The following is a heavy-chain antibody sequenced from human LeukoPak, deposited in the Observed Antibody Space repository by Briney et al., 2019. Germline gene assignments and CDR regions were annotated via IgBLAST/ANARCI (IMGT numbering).Heavy chain of an antibody. CDR2: IYTSGNT. V-gene: IGHV4-4*07. CDR3: ARLRSTYWYFDL. CDR1: GGSISIYY. J-gene: IGHJ2*01. Sequence: PSETLSLTRTVSGGSISIYYWSWIRQPAGKGLEWIGRIYTSGNTHYNPSLKSRVTMSVDTSKNQFSLKLSSVTAADTAVYFCARLRSTYWYFDLWGRGTLVTVSS. D-gene: IGHD1-26*01.